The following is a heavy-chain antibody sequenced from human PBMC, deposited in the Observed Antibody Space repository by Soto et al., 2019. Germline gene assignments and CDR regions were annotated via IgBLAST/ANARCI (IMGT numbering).Heavy chain of an antibody. Sequence: GASVKVSCKASGGTFSSYAISWGRQAPGQGLEWMGGIIPIFGTANYAQKFQGRVTITADESTSTAYMELRSLRSDDTAVYYCARASGRSYRLDPWGQGTLVTVSS. D-gene: IGHD1-26*01. V-gene: IGHV1-69*13. CDR1: GGTFSSYA. CDR3: ARASGRSYRLDP. J-gene: IGHJ5*02. CDR2: IIPIFGTA.